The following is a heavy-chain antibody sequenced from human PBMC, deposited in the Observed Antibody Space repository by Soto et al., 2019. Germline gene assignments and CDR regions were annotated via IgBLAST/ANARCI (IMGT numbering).Heavy chain of an antibody. D-gene: IGHD3-10*01. V-gene: IGHV4-30-4*01. Sequence: QVQLQESGPGLVKPSQTLSLTCTVSGGSISSGDYYWSWIRQPPGKGLEWIGYIYYSGSTYYNPSLKSRVTIPVDPSTTQSSLKLCSGTAADTAGYYCATDRSYYYGDLFDIWGQGTMVTVSS. J-gene: IGHJ3*02. CDR3: ATDRSYYYGDLFDI. CDR2: IYYSGST. CDR1: GGSISSGDYY.